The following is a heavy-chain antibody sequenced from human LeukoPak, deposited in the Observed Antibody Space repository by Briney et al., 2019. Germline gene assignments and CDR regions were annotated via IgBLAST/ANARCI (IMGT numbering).Heavy chain of an antibody. Sequence: GGSLRLSCAASGFSFGSHPMNWVRQAPGKGLEWVSGITGSGDYTYYIDSVQGRFTISRDNSKNMLFLQMNSVRAEDTAVYYCARGVMAARLYYFDYWGRGILVTVSS. D-gene: IGHD2-21*01. CDR3: ARGVMAARLYYFDY. CDR2: ITGSGDYT. J-gene: IGHJ4*02. CDR1: GFSFGSHP. V-gene: IGHV3-23*01.